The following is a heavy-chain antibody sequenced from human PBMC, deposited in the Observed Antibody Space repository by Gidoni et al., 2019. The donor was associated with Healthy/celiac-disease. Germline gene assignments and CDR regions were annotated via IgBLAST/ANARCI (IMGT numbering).Heavy chain of an antibody. V-gene: IGHV3-15*01. CDR2: IKSKTDGGTT. CDR3: TTGDDSSGYYRRYYFDY. J-gene: IGHJ4*02. D-gene: IGHD3-22*01. CDR1: GFTFSNAW. Sequence: EVQLVESGGGLVKPGGSLRRSCAASGFTFSNAWMSWVRQAPGKGLEWVGRIKSKTDGGTTDYAAPVKGRFTISRDDSKNTLYLQMNSLKTEDTAVYYCTTGDDSSGYYRRYYFDYWGQGTLVTVSS.